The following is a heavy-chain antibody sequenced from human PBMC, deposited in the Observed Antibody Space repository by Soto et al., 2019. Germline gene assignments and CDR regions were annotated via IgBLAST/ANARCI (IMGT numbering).Heavy chain of an antibody. J-gene: IGHJ3*02. D-gene: IGHD3-3*01. CDR1: GYPVTAYY. CDR2: INPATGAA. Sequence: QLHLVQSGAVVKKPGASVTVSCSASGYPVTAYYMHWVRQAPGRGPEWMGGINPATGAAKYTQTFQGRVTMTRDPSTSTVFMELSGLASEDTAVFYCARGGGVGVAGSAAFDMWGQGTLVTVSS. V-gene: IGHV1-2*02. CDR3: ARGGGVGVAGSAAFDM.